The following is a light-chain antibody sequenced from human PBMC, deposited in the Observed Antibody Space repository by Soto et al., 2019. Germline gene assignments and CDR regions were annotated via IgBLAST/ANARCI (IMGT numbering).Light chain of an antibody. J-gene: IGKJ3*01. V-gene: IGKV3-20*01. Sequence: EIVLTQSPGTLSLSPGERATLSCRASQSVSSSYLAWYQQKPGQAPRLLIYGASSRATGIPDRFSGSGSGTDFPLTISSLEREDFAVYYCQQYDSSPFTFGPGTKVDIK. CDR1: QSVSSSY. CDR3: QQYDSSPFT. CDR2: GAS.